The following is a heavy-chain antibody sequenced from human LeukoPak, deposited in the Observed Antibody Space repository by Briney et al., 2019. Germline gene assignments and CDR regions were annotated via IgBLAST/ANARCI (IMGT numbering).Heavy chain of an antibody. CDR3: ARGSIIVVVPAAISNWFDP. CDR1: GGSFSGYY. Sequence: SETLSLTCAVYGGSFSGYYWSWIRQPPGKGLEWIGEINHSGSTNYNPSLKSRVTISVDTSKNQFSLKLSSVTAADTAVYYCARGSIIVVVPAAISNWFDPWGQGTLVTVSS. V-gene: IGHV4-34*01. J-gene: IGHJ5*02. CDR2: INHSGST. D-gene: IGHD2-2*01.